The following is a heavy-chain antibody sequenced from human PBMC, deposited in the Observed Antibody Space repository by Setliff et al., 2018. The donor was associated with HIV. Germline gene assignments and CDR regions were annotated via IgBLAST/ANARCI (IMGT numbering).Heavy chain of an antibody. CDR3: ARVFSSGWYSMDY. D-gene: IGHD6-19*01. V-gene: IGHV1-2*06. CDR2: INLNSGGT. Sequence: GASVKVSCKASGYTSTGYYVHWVRQAPGQGLEWMGRINLNSGGTNYAQKLQGRVTMTTDTSTSTAYMELRSLRSDDTAVYYCARVFSSGWYSMDYWGQGTLVTVSS. J-gene: IGHJ4*02. CDR1: GYTSTGYY.